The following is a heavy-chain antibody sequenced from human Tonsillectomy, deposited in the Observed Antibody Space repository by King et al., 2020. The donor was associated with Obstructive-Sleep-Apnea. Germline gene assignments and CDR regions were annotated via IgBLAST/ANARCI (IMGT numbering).Heavy chain of an antibody. D-gene: IGHD6-19*01. J-gene: IGHJ4*02. CDR1: GLTVSSHY. V-gene: IGHV3-66*01. CDR2: ILSGGTT. CDR3: ARSPASSDWYYFDY. Sequence: VQLVESGGGLVQPGGSLRLSCAASGLTVSSHYMSWVRQAPGKGLEWVSVILSGGTTYYTDPVKCRFTISRDNSKNTLYLQMNSLRAEDTAVYYCARSPASSDWYYFDYWGQGTLVTVSS.